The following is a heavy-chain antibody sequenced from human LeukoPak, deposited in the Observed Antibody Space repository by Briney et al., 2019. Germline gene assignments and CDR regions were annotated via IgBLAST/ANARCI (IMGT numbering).Heavy chain of an antibody. Sequence: GGSLRLSCAASGFTFSRYGMHWVRQAPGMGLEWVSGISGSDGSTYYADSVKGRFTISRDNSKNTLYLQMNSLRVEDAALYYCAKNIGGLDYWGQGTLVTVSS. CDR1: GFTFSRYG. J-gene: IGHJ4*02. D-gene: IGHD2/OR15-2a*01. CDR3: AKNIGGLDY. V-gene: IGHV3-23*01. CDR2: ISGSDGST.